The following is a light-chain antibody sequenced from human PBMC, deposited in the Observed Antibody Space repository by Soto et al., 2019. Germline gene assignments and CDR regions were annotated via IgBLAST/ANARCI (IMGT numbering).Light chain of an antibody. CDR2: AAS. Sequence: DIQMTQSPSSLSASVGDRVTITCRASESISTYLNWYQHKPGKAPKLLIYAASSLQSAVPSRVSGSGSGTDFTLTISSLQPEDCATYYCQQTYSTPYTFGQGTKLEIK. CDR3: QQTYSTPYT. J-gene: IGKJ2*01. V-gene: IGKV1-39*01. CDR1: ESISTY.